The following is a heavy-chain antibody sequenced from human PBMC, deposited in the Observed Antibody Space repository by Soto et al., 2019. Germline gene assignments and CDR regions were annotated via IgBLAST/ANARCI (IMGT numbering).Heavy chain of an antibody. J-gene: IGHJ4*02. CDR2: IWYDGSNK. CDR3: ARDGSYEGYCTNGVCYTNYFDY. Sequence: SLRLSCAASGFTFSSYGMHWVRQAPGKGLEWVAVIWYDGSNKYYADSVKGRFTISRDNSKNTLYLQMNSLRAEDTAVYYCARDGSYEGYCTNGVCYTNYFDYWGQGTLVTVSS. CDR1: GFTFSSYG. D-gene: IGHD2-8*01. V-gene: IGHV3-33*01.